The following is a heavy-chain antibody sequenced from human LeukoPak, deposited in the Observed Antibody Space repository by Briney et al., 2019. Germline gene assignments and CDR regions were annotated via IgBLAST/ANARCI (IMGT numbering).Heavy chain of an antibody. CDR3: ARTYCSSTNCYLYYYYYGMDV. CDR1: GFTLSSYE. J-gene: IGHJ6*02. V-gene: IGHV3-48*03. D-gene: IGHD2-2*01. CDR2: ISSSGSTI. Sequence: PGGSLRLSCAASGFTLSSYEMNWVRQAPGKGLEWVSYISSSGSTIYYADSVKGRFTISRDNAKNSLYLQMNSLRAEDTAVYYCARTYCSSTNCYLYYYYYGMDVWGQGTTVTVSS.